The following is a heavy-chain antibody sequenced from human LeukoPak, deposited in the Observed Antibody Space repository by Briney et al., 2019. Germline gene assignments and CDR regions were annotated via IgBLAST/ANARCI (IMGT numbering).Heavy chain of an antibody. CDR2: IYPGDSNT. CDR3: ATSLACSGGACYPNWFDS. CDR1: GYSFTNYW. J-gene: IGHJ5*01. D-gene: IGHD2-15*01. V-gene: IGHV5-51*01. Sequence: GESLKISCKASGYSFTNYWIGWLRQMPGEGLEWMGLIYPGDSNTRYSPSFQGQVTMSADKSITTAYLQWSSLKASDTAMYFCATSLACSGGACYPNWFDSWGQGTLVTVSS.